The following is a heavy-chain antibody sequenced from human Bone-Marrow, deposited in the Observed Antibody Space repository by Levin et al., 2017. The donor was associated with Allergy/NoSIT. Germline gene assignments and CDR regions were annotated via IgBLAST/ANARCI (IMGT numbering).Heavy chain of an antibody. CDR2: IRGGGSST. Sequence: GESLKISCAASGFTFSNFAMSWVRQAPGKGLEWVSEIRGGGSSTYYADSVRGRFTISRDNSRNTLYLQMNSLTAEDTAVYYCAKDRNSGWYLESFDYWGQGTLVTVSS. CDR1: GFTFSNFA. V-gene: IGHV3-23*01. D-gene: IGHD6-19*01. CDR3: AKDRNSGWYLESFDY. J-gene: IGHJ4*02.